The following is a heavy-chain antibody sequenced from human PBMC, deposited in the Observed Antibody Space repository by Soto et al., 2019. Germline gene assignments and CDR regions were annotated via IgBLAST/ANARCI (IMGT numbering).Heavy chain of an antibody. CDR3: ASYRRTSSKLLDP. V-gene: IGHV4-31*03. CDR1: GGSISSGGYY. D-gene: IGHD3-16*02. Sequence: PSETLSLTCTVSGGSISSGGYYWSWIRQHPGKGLEWIGYIYYSGSTYYNPSLKSRVTISVDTSKNQFSLKLSSVTAADTAVYYWASYRRTSSKLLDPWGQGTLVTVSS. CDR2: IYYSGST. J-gene: IGHJ5*02.